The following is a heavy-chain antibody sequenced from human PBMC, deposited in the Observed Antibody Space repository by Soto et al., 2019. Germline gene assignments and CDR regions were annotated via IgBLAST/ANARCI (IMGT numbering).Heavy chain of an antibody. CDR2: IYSGGST. CDR3: ASSGSSSPHDY. D-gene: IGHD6-13*01. CDR1: GFTVSSNY. J-gene: IGHJ4*02. Sequence: EVQLVETGGGLIQPGGSLRLSCAASGFTVSSNYMSWVRQAPGKGLEWVSVIYSGGSTYYADSMKGRFTISRDNSKNTLYLQRNSLRAEDTAVYYCASSGSSSPHDYWGQGTLVTVSS. V-gene: IGHV3-53*02.